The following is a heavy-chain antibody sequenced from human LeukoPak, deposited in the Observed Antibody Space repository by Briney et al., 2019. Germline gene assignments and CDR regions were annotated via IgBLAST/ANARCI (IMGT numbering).Heavy chain of an antibody. Sequence: PGGSLRLSCAASGFTFSSYAMHWVRQAPGKGLEWVGFIRSKAYGGTTEYAASVKGRFTISRDDSKSIAYLQMNSLKTEDTAVYYCTRVFDSSGYPYYYYYGMDVWGQGTTVTVSS. V-gene: IGHV3-49*04. CDR1: GFTFSSYA. J-gene: IGHJ6*02. D-gene: IGHD3-22*01. CDR2: IRSKAYGGTT. CDR3: TRVFDSSGYPYYYYYGMDV.